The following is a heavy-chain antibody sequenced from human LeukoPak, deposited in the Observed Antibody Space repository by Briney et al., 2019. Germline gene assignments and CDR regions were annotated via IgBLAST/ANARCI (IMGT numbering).Heavy chain of an antibody. CDR3: AKKTIVGATVDAFDI. Sequence: GGSLRLSCATSGFTLSIYGMHWVRQAPGKGLEWVAFIRYDGTSQYYADSVKGRFTISRDNSKNTLYLQMNSLRAEDTAVYYCAKKTIVGATVDAFDIWGQGTMVTVSS. CDR2: IRYDGTSQ. D-gene: IGHD1-26*01. CDR1: GFTLSIYG. V-gene: IGHV3-30*02. J-gene: IGHJ3*02.